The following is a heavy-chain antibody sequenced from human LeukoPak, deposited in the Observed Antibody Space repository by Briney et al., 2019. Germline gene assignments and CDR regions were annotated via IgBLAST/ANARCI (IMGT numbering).Heavy chain of an antibody. D-gene: IGHD6-13*01. CDR2: ISAYNGNT. CDR3: ARAGRKLPSSGWYGDFDY. CDR1: GYTFISYG. J-gene: IGHJ4*02. V-gene: IGHV1-18*01. Sequence: ASVKVSCKASGYTFISYGISWVRQAPGQGLEWMGWISAYNGNTNYAQKLQGRVTMTTDTSTSTGYMELRSLRSDDTAVYYCARAGRKLPSSGWYGDFDYWGQGTLVTVSS.